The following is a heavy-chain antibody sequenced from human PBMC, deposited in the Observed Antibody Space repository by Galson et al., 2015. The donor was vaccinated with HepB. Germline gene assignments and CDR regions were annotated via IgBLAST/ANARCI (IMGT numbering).Heavy chain of an antibody. Sequence: QSGAEVKKPGESLRISCKASGYSFTTFLIGWVRQMPGKGLEWMGVIYPGDSEARYGPSFQGHVTISVDKYINTAYLQWSRLKASDTATYYCARLWQQPSLFDFWGQGTLVTVSS. V-gene: IGHV5-51*03. CDR1: GYSFTTFL. CDR3: ARLWQQPSLFDF. D-gene: IGHD6-13*01. J-gene: IGHJ4*02. CDR2: IYPGDSEA.